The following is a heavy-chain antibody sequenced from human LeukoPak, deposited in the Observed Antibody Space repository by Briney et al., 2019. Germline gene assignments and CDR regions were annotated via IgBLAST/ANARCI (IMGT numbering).Heavy chain of an antibody. V-gene: IGHV4-34*01. D-gene: IGHD3-10*01. Sequence: SETLSLTCAVYGGSFSGYYWSWIRQPPGKGLEWVGEINHSGSTNYNPSLKSRVTISVDTSKNQFSLKLSSVTAADTAVYYCARGRPRYYYGSGSYYRGPFDYWGQGTLVTVSS. CDR3: ARGRPRYYYGSGSYYRGPFDY. J-gene: IGHJ4*02. CDR2: INHSGST. CDR1: GGSFSGYY.